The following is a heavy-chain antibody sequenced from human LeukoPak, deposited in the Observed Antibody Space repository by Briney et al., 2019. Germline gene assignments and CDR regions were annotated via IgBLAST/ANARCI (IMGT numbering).Heavy chain of an antibody. Sequence: GGSLRLSCVAPGFTFSSYWMSWVRQAPGKGLEWVANIKQDGSEKYYVDSVKGRFTISRDNAKNSLYLQMNSLRAEDTAVYYCARHPRNYYDSSGYLDYWGQGTLVTVSS. CDR2: IKQDGSEK. D-gene: IGHD3-22*01. J-gene: IGHJ4*02. CDR1: GFTFSSYW. CDR3: ARHPRNYYDSSGYLDY. V-gene: IGHV3-7*01.